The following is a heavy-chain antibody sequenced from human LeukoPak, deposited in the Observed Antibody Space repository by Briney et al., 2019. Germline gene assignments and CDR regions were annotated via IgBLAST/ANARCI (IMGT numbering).Heavy chain of an antibody. CDR3: SRGDFSGSGTYYNRDYYGMDV. Sequence: SETLSLTCTVSGGSISSYSWSWIRQPAGKGLEWIGRVYTSGSTNYHPSLKSRVTMSVDTSKNQFSLKLSSVTAADTAVYYCSRGDFSGSGTYYNRDYYGMDVWGQGTTVTVSS. CDR1: GGSISSYS. V-gene: IGHV4-4*07. D-gene: IGHD3-10*01. J-gene: IGHJ6*02. CDR2: VYTSGST.